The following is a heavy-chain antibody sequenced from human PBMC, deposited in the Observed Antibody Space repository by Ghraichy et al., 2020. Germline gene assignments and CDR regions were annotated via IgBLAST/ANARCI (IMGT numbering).Heavy chain of an antibody. V-gene: IGHV3-23*01. CDR2: LSGSGDTT. J-gene: IGHJ4*02. CDR3: AKDPRVYCSGGSCYLDY. CDR1: GFTFSSHA. D-gene: IGHD2-15*01. Sequence: GGSLRLSCAASGFTFSSHAMSWVRQAPGKGLEWVSALSGSGDTTYYADSVKGRFTISRDNSKNTLYLQMNSLRAEDTAIYYCAKDPRVYCSGGSCYLDYWGQGTLVTVSS.